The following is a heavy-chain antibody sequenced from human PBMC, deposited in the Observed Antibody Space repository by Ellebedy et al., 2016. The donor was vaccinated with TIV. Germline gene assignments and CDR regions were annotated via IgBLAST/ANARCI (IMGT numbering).Heavy chain of an antibody. Sequence: GESLKISCAASGFTFSSYWMHWVRQAPGKGLEWVSRVNSDGSSTSYADSVKGRFTISRDNAKNTLYLQMNSLRAEDTAVYYCAGEWMRGIDVWGQGTTVTVSS. CDR3: AGEWMRGIDV. CDR1: GFTFSSYW. CDR2: VNSDGSST. V-gene: IGHV3-74*01. D-gene: IGHD2-2*03. J-gene: IGHJ6*02.